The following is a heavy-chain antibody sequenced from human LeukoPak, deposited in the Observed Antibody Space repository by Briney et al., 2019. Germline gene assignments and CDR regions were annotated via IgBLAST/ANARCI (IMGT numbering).Heavy chain of an antibody. CDR2: INHSGST. CDR1: GGSFSGYY. J-gene: IGHJ6*04. CDR3: ARGRPGDV. V-gene: IGHV4-34*01. Sequence: SETLSLTCAVYGGSFSGYYWSWIRQPPGKGLEWIAEINHSGSTNYNPSLKSRVTISEDTSKNQFSLKLSSVAAADTAVYYCARGRPGDVWGKGTTVTVSS.